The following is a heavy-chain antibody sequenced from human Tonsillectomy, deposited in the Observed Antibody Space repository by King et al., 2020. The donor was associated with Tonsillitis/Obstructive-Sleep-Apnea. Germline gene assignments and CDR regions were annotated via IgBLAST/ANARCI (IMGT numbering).Heavy chain of an antibody. V-gene: IGHV3-49*05. CDR1: GFSFGDYV. J-gene: IGHJ4*02. CDR2: IRTKTYGGTT. CDR3: SRASVTEDRDY. D-gene: IGHD2-21*02. Sequence: QLVQSGGALVKPGRSLRLSCTASGFSFGDYVMHWFRQAPGKGLEWVGFIRTKTYGGTTEYAASVKGRFTISRDESKSIAYLQMNRLRTEDTAMYYCSRASVTEDRDYWGQGTLVTVSS.